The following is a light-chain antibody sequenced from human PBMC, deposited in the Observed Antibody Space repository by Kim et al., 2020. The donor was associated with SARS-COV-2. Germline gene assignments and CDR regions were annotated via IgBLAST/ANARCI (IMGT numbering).Light chain of an antibody. V-gene: IGKV1-5*03. Sequence: SASVGDRVTITCRASQSISTSLAWYQQKPGTAPKLLFYKASTLQSGVPSRVSGSGSGTEFTLTISSLQPDDFATYYCQQYNNYPYTFGQGTKLEI. CDR1: QSISTS. CDR3: QQYNNYPYT. J-gene: IGKJ2*01. CDR2: KAS.